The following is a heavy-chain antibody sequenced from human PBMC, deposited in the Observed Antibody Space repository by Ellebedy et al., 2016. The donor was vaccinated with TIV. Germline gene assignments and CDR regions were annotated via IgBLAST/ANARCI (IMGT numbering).Heavy chain of an antibody. CDR2: FHYSGRT. Sequence: MPSETLSLTCTVSGGSISSNYWSWIRQPPGKGLEWIGYFHYSGRTNHNPSLRSRVIMSIDTAKDQFSLQLTSVTAADTAVYYCARHGALWRPDRNSFGNAWFDPWGQGTLVTVSS. CDR1: GGSISSNY. J-gene: IGHJ5*02. D-gene: IGHD4-23*01. CDR3: ARHGALWRPDRNSFGNAWFDP. V-gene: IGHV4-59*08.